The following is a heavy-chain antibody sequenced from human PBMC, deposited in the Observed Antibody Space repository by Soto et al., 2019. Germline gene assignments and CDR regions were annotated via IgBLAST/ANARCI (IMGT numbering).Heavy chain of an antibody. V-gene: IGHV1-69*01. CDR2: IVPIFGTR. Sequence: QVQLVQSGAEVKKPGSSVKVSCKISGGTFSRYSISWVRQAPGQGLEWMGGIVPIFGTRNYAQKFQDRVTITTDESATTAHMVLSNLRSEDTAVYYCARPYEGGYSSNHHYYYALDVWGQGTAVTVSS. J-gene: IGHJ6*02. CDR3: ARPYEGGYSSNHHYYYALDV. D-gene: IGHD3-22*01. CDR1: GGTFSRYS.